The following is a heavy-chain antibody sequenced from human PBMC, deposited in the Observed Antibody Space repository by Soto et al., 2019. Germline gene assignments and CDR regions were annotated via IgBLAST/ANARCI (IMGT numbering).Heavy chain of an antibody. CDR2: CRNKANSYTT. J-gene: IGHJ4*02. Sequence: EVQLVESGGGLVQPGGSLRLSCAASGFMFSDYYMEWVRQAPGKGLEWVGRCRNKANSYTTAYAASVQGRFTRSRDDSKNSLYLQMNSLKTEDTAVYYCARGPDRSGGGTMDYWGQGTLVTVSS. CDR3: ARGPDRSGGGTMDY. CDR1: GFMFSDYY. V-gene: IGHV3-72*01. D-gene: IGHD3-22*01.